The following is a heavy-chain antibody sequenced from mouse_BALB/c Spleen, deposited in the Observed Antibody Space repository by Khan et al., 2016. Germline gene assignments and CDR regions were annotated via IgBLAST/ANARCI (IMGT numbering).Heavy chain of an antibody. CDR3: ANYGSSYWYFDV. Sequence: IQLVQSGAELVKPGASVKLSCTASGFNIKDTYMHWVKQRPEQGLEWIGRIDPANGNTKYDPKFQGKATITADTSSNTAYLQLSSLTSEDTAVYYCANYGSSYWYFDVWGAGTTVTVSS. J-gene: IGHJ1*01. CDR2: IDPANGNT. V-gene: IGHV14-3*02. D-gene: IGHD1-1*01. CDR1: GFNIKDTY.